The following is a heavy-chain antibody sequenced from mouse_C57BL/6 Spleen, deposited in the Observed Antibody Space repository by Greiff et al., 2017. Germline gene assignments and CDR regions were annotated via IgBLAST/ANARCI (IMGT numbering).Heavy chain of an antibody. V-gene: IGHV3-1*01. CDR3: ARAYYSNAMDY. J-gene: IGHJ4*01. Sequence: VQLKESGPGMVKPSQSLSLTCTVTGYSITSGYDWHWIRHFPGNKLEWMGYISYSGSTNYNPSLKSRISITHDTSKNHFFLKLNSVTTEDTATYYCARAYYSNAMDYWGQGTSVTVSS. CDR2: ISYSGST. D-gene: IGHD2-5*01. CDR1: GYSITSGYD.